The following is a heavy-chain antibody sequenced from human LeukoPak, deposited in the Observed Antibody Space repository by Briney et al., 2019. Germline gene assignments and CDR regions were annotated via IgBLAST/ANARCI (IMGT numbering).Heavy chain of an antibody. V-gene: IGHV1-8*01. Sequence: EASVKVSCKASGYTFTSYDLHWVRPATGQGLEWMGWINPNSGNTDYAQKSQGTVTMTRNTSISTAYMELSSLRSEDTAVYYCATRQKEQWLVLDDYYYGMDVWGQGTTVTVSS. CDR2: INPNSGNT. CDR3: ATRQKEQWLVLDDYYYGMDV. D-gene: IGHD6-19*01. J-gene: IGHJ6*02. CDR1: GYTFTSYD.